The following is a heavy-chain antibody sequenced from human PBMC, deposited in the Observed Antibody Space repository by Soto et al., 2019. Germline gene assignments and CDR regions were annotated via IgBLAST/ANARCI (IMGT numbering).Heavy chain of an antibody. D-gene: IGHD6-6*01. CDR2: IIPIFGTA. CDR1: GGTFSSYA. J-gene: IGHJ6*02. V-gene: IGHV1-69*13. CDR3: ATYSSSSGYYYYYGMDV. Sequence: GASVKVSCKASGGTFSSYAISWVRQAPGQGLEWMGGIIPIFGTANYAQKLQGRVTITADESTSTAYMELSSLRSEDTAMYYCATYSSSSGYYYYYGMDVWGQGTTVTVSS.